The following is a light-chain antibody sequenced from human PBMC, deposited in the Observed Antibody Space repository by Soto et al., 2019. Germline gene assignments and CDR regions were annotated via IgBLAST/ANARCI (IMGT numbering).Light chain of an antibody. Sequence: DIQMTQSPSTLSASVGDRVTITCRASQTISSWLAWYQQKPGKAPKLLIYDASNLDSGVPSRFSGSGSGTEFTLTISSLQPDDFATSYCQQYSSYSYTFGQGTKLEIK. CDR1: QTISSW. V-gene: IGKV1-5*01. J-gene: IGKJ2*01. CDR2: DAS. CDR3: QQYSSYSYT.